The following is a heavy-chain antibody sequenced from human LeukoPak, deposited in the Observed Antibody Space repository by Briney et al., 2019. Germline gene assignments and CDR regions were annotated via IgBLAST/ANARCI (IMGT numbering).Heavy chain of an antibody. CDR2: ISGSDTST. CDR3: ATDRAYSTFDY. Sequence: AGGSLRLSCAASGFSFSVYGMHWVRQAPGRGLEWIADISGSDTSTYYADSVKGRFTISRDNAKNSLYLQMNRLRVEDTAVYYCATDRAYSTFDYWGQGTLVTVSS. D-gene: IGHD6-13*01. V-gene: IGHV3-48*03. CDR1: GFSFSVYG. J-gene: IGHJ4*02.